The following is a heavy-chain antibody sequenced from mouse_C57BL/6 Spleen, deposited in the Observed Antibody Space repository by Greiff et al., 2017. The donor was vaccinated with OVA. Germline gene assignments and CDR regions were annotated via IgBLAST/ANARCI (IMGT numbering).Heavy chain of an antibody. D-gene: IGHD1-1*01. V-gene: IGHV1-61*01. CDR2: IYPSDSET. Sequence: QVQLQQPGAELVRPGSSVKLSCKASGYTFTSYWMDWVKQRPGQGLEWIGNIYPSDSETHYNQKFKDKATLTVDKSSSTAYMQLSSLTSEDSAVYYCARGDYYGSRDYWGQGTTRTVSS. J-gene: IGHJ2*01. CDR3: ARGDYYGSRDY. CDR1: GYTFTSYW.